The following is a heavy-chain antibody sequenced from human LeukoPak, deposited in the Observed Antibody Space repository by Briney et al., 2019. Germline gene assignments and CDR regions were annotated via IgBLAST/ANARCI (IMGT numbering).Heavy chain of an antibody. CDR3: ARPLLLYHGMDV. CDR2: INSDGSST. J-gene: IGHJ6*02. CDR1: GFTFSSYR. V-gene: IGHV3-74*01. Sequence: GGSLRLSCAASGFTFSSYRMHWVRQAPGKGLVWVSRINSDGSSTSYADSVKGRFTISRDNAKNTLYLQMNSLRAEDTAVYYCARPLLLYHGMDVWGQGTTVTVSS. D-gene: IGHD2-15*01.